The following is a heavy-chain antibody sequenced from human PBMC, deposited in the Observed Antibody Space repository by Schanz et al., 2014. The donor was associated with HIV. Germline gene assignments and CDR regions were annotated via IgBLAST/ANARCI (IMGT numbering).Heavy chain of an antibody. V-gene: IGHV3-11*04. Sequence: QVQLVESGGGLVKPGGSLRLSCAASGFTFSDYYMSWIRQAPGKGLEWVSFISGSSDVIYYADSVKGRFSISRDNAKNSMYLQMNSLRDEDTAVYYCTRDHCIGGSCGMDVWGQGTTVTVSS. J-gene: IGHJ6*02. CDR2: ISGSSDVI. D-gene: IGHD2-15*01. CDR3: TRDHCIGGSCGMDV. CDR1: GFTFSDYY.